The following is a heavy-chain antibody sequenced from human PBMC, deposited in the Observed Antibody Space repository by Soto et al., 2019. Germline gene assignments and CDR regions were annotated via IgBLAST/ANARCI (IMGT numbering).Heavy chain of an antibody. CDR3: ARDRSSWYGGYYYHGMDV. CDR1: GGSISSYH. V-gene: IGHV4-59*01. Sequence: SETLSLTCTVSGGSISSYHWNWIRQPPGKGLEWIGYIYYSGSTNYNPSLKSRVTISVDTSKNQFSLKLSSGTAADTAVYYCARDRSSWYGGYYYHGMDVWGQGTTVTVSS. D-gene: IGHD6-13*01. J-gene: IGHJ6*02. CDR2: IYYSGST.